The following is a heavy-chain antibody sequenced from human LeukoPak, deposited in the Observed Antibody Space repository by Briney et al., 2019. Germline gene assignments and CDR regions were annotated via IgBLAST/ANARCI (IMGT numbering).Heavy chain of an antibody. CDR3: ASGYCGGDCYSDYYYGMDV. CDR1: GGSISSGGYY. J-gene: IGHJ6*02. D-gene: IGHD2-21*02. V-gene: IGHV4-31*03. CDR2: INHSGST. Sequence: SQTLSLTCTVSGGSISSGGYYWSWIRQPPGKGLEWIGQINHSGSTNYNPSLKIRVIISVDTSKKQISLKLSSVTAADTAVYYCASGYCGGDCYSDYYYGMDVWGQGTTVTVSS.